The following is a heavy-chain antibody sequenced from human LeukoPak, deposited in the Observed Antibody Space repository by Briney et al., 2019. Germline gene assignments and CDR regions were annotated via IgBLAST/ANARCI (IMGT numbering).Heavy chain of an antibody. CDR1: GFTFSSYG. D-gene: IGHD3-9*01. CDR3: AKDRGFDRYFDY. CDR2: IRYDGSNK. V-gene: IGHV3-30*02. Sequence: PGGSLRLSCAASGFTFSSYGMHWVRQAPGKGLEWVAFIRYDGSNKYYADSVKGRFTISRDNSKNTLYLQMNSLRAEDTAVYYCAKDRGFDRYFDYWGQGTLVTVSS. J-gene: IGHJ4*02.